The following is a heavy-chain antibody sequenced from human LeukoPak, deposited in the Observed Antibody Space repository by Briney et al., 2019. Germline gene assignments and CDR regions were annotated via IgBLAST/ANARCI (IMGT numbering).Heavy chain of an antibody. CDR3: AKGPNYFAS. Sequence: PGGSLRLSCAASGFSFSNYWMHWVRQAPGKGLVWVTRMNSDGSATYYADSVQGRFTISRDNAKNTLYLQMNSLRAADTAMYFCAKGPNYFASWGQGTLVTVSS. CDR1: GFSFSNYW. V-gene: IGHV3-74*01. J-gene: IGHJ4*02. CDR2: MNSDGSAT.